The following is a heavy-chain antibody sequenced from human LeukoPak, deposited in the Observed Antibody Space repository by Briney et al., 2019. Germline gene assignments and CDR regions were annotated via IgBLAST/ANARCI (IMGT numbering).Heavy chain of an antibody. V-gene: IGHV3-21*04. D-gene: IGHD6-6*01. CDR1: GFTFSSYS. CDR3: ARDPRPGISSSSKSWFDP. Sequence: GGSLRLSCAASGFTFSSYSMNWVRQAPGKGLEWVSSISSSGSYIYYADSVKGRFTISRDNSKNTLYLQMNSLRAEDTVVYYCARDPRPGISSSSKSWFDPWGQGTLVTVSS. J-gene: IGHJ5*02. CDR2: ISSSGSYI.